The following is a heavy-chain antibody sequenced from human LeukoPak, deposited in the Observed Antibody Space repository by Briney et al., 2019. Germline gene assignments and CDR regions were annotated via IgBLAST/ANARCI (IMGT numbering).Heavy chain of an antibody. D-gene: IGHD3-22*01. V-gene: IGHV3-21*01. CDR1: GFTFSSYS. J-gene: IGHJ4*02. Sequence: PGGSLRLSCAASGFTFSSYSMNCVRQAPGKGLEWVSSISSSSSYIYYTDSVKGRFPISRDNAKNSLYLQMNSLRAEDTAVYYCARDYYDSSGYYSLDYWGQGTLVTVSS. CDR2: ISSSSSYI. CDR3: ARDYYDSSGYYSLDY.